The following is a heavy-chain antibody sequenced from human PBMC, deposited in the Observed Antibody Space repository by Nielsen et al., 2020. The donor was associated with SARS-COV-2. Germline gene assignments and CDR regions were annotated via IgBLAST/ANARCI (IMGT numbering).Heavy chain of an antibody. CDR1: GGTFSSYA. V-gene: IGHV1-69*13. CDR2: IIPIFGTA. CDR3: ARVGAPWGHWFDP. J-gene: IGHJ5*02. Sequence: SVKVSCKASGGTFSSYAISWVRQAPGQGLEWMGGIIPIFGTANYAQKFQGRVTITADESTSTAYMELSSLRSEDTAVYYCARVGAPWGHWFDPWGQGTLVTVSS. D-gene: IGHD1-26*01.